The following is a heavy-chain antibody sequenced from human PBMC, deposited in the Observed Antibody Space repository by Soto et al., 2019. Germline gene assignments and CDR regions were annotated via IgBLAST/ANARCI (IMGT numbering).Heavy chain of an antibody. CDR2: IWYDGRKK. D-gene: IGHD5-18*01. CDR1: GFTFRNYG. CDR3: ARGYSHESGVFDS. J-gene: IGHJ4*02. Sequence: QVQLVESGGGVVQPGRSLSLSCAASGFTFRNYGMHWVRQAPGKGLEWVAVIWYDGRKKYYADSEKGRFTFSRDNSKNPLYLQMNSLRAEDTAVYFWARGYSHESGVFDSWGQGTLVTVSS. V-gene: IGHV3-33*01.